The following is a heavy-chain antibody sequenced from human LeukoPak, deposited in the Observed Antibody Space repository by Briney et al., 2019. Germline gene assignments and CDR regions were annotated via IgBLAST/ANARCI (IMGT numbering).Heavy chain of an antibody. CDR2: ISYDGSNQ. Sequence: GRSLRLSCAASGFTFSNYGMHWVRQAPGKGLEWVAIISYDGSNQYYTDSVKGRFTISRDNSKNTLYLQINSLRAKDTAVYFCAKDRSGLNWYFDLWGRGTLVTVSS. CDR1: GFTFSNYG. V-gene: IGHV3-30*18. CDR3: AKDRSGLNWYFDL. D-gene: IGHD6-19*01. J-gene: IGHJ2*01.